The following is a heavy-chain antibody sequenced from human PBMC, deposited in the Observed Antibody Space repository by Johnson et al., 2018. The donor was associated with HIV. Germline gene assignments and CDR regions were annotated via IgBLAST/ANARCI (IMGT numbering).Heavy chain of an antibody. CDR2: ISGSGSGT. Sequence: VQLVESGGGVVQPGRSLRLSCAASGFTFSSYYMNCVRQAPGNGLELVSAISGSGSGTYYADSVKGRFTVSRDNSNNTLHLQMKSLRAEDTAVYYCAGSALRNEGGWGAFDVWGQGTMVTVSS. D-gene: IGHD1-1*01. CDR1: GFTFSSYY. CDR3: AGSALRNEGGWGAFDV. V-gene: IGHV3-23*04. J-gene: IGHJ3*01.